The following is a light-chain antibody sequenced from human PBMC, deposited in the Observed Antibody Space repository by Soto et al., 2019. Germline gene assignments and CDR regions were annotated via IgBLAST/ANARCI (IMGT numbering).Light chain of an antibody. CDR2: GAS. Sequence: EIVLSQSPATLSLCAGERATLSCRASQSVSSYLAWYQQKPGQAPRLLIYGASNRATGIPDRFSGSGSGTDFTLTISRLEPEDFAVYYCQQYGSSGTFGQGTKVDIK. J-gene: IGKJ1*01. CDR1: QSVSSY. CDR3: QQYGSSGT. V-gene: IGKV3-20*01.